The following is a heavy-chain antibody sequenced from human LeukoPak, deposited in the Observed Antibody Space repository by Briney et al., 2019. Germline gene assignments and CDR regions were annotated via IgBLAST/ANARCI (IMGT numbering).Heavy chain of an antibody. Sequence: GGSLRLSCAASGFTFSSYWMSWVRQAPGKGLEWVANIKQDGSEKYYMDSVKGRLTVSRDNAKNSVYLQMNRLRAEDTAVYYCATSRSFDYWGQGTLVTVSS. CDR2: IKQDGSEK. CDR3: ATSRSFDY. V-gene: IGHV3-7*03. CDR1: GFTFSSYW. J-gene: IGHJ4*02.